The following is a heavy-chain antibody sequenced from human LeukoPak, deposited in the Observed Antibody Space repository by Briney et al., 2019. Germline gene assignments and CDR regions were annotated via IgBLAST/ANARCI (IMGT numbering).Heavy chain of an antibody. Sequence: ASVKVSCKASGGTFSSYAISWVRQAPGQGLEWMGGIIPIFGTANYAQKFQGRVTITADESTSTAYMELSSLRSEDTAVYYCARDRNPWYSSGWYFVHTLDIWGLGTMVTVSS. CDR3: ARDRNPWYSSGWYFVHTLDI. V-gene: IGHV1-69*13. D-gene: IGHD6-19*01. J-gene: IGHJ3*02. CDR1: GGTFSSYA. CDR2: IIPIFGTA.